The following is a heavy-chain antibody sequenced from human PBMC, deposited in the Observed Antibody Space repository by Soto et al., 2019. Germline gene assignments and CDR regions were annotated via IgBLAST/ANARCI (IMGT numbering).Heavy chain of an antibody. D-gene: IGHD4-17*01. V-gene: IGHV3-30*18. CDR1: GFTFSSYG. CDR2: ISYDGSNK. CDR3: AKLYGDYAPFDY. Sequence: GGSLRLSCAASGFTFSSYGMHWVRQAPGKGLEWVAVISYDGSNKYYADSVKGRFTISRDNSKNTLYLQMNSLRAEDTAVYYCAKLYGDYAPFDYWGQGTLVTVSS. J-gene: IGHJ4*02.